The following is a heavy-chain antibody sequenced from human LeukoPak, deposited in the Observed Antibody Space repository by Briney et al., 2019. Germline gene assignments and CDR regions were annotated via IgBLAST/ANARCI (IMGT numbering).Heavy chain of an antibody. CDR1: GGSFSGYY. CDR2: INHSGST. D-gene: IGHD3-10*01. CDR3: ARTRSPRYYGSGSRGNNWFDP. Sequence: SETLSLTCAVYGGSFSGYYWSWIRQPPGKGLEWIGEINHSGSTNYNPSLKSRVTISVDTSKNQFSLKLSSVTAADTAVYYCARTRSPRYYGSGSRGNNWFDPWGQGTLVTVSS. V-gene: IGHV4-34*01. J-gene: IGHJ5*02.